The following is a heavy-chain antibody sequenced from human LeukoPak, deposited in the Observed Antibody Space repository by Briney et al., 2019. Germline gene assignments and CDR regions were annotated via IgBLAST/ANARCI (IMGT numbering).Heavy chain of an antibody. J-gene: IGHJ5*02. Sequence: GGSLRLSCVASGFTFSSRDWMTWVRQAPGKGLEWVANIKQDGSEKYYVDSVKGRFTISRDNAKNSLYLQMNSLRAEDTAVYYCARLRITMVRGFDPWGQGTLVTVSS. D-gene: IGHD3-10*01. CDR3: ARLRITMVRGFDP. V-gene: IGHV3-7*01. CDR1: GFTFSSRDW. CDR2: IKQDGSEK.